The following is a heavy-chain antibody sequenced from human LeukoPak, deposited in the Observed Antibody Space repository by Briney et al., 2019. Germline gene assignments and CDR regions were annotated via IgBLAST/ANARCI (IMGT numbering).Heavy chain of an antibody. Sequence: GGSLRLSCEGSGFTFRHAWLNWVRQAPGKGLEWVAFISYDGSNNYYADSVKGRFTISRDNSKNTLFLQMSSLRAEDTALYYCAKTLATGGGSYNMDVWGQGTTVTVS. V-gene: IGHV3-30*18. D-gene: IGHD2-8*02. CDR2: ISYDGSNN. CDR1: GFTFRHAW. J-gene: IGHJ6*02. CDR3: AKTLATGGGSYNMDV.